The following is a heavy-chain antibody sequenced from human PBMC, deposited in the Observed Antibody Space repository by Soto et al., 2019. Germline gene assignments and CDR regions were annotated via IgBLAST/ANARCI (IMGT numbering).Heavy chain of an antibody. D-gene: IGHD4-4*01. CDR2: ISGSGVGT. CDR1: GFTFSSSA. CDR3: AKAPYGVTFPFDY. Sequence: GGSLRLSCAASGFTFSSSAMNWVRQAPGKGLERVSAISGSGVGTYYADSVKGRFTISRDNSKNTLYLQMNSLRAEDTAVYYCAKAPYGVTFPFDYWGQGTLVTVS. J-gene: IGHJ4*02. V-gene: IGHV3-23*01.